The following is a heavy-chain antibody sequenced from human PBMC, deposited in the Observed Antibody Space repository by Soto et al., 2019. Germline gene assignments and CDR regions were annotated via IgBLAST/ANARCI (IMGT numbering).Heavy chain of an antibody. D-gene: IGHD4-17*01. V-gene: IGHV3-53*01. Sequence: DVQLVESGGGLIQPGGSLRLSCEASGLTVTGKKYVAWVRRAPGKGLEWVSGVYDTDGIYYADSVKGRFTSSRDNSKTIVYLEMNSLTPDDTAVYYCATWRLREHAYEIWGLGTTVTVSS. CDR3: ATWRLREHAYEI. CDR1: GLTVTGKKY. J-gene: IGHJ3*02. CDR2: VYDTDGI.